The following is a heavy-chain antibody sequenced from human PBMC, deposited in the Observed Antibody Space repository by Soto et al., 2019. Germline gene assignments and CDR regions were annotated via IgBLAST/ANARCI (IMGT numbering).Heavy chain of an antibody. Sequence: SETLSLTCTVSGGSISSGDYYWSWIRQPPGKGLEWIGYIYYSGSTYYNPSLKSRVTISVDTSKNQFSLKLSSVTAAGTAVYYCAREQGATTYLDYWGQGTMLTVST. V-gene: IGHV4-30-4*01. CDR1: GGSISSGDYY. CDR3: AREQGATTYLDY. CDR2: IYYSGST. D-gene: IGHD1-26*01. J-gene: IGHJ4*02.